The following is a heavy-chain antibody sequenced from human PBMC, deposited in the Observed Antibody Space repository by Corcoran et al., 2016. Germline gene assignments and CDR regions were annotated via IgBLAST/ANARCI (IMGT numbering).Heavy chain of an antibody. Sequence: EVQLVESGGGLVKPGGSLRLSCAASGFTFSNAWMNWARQAPGKGLEWVGRIKSKTDGGTTDYAAPVKGRFTISRDDSKNTLYLQMNSLKTEDTAVYYCTTERGDYGAFDIWGQGTMVTVSS. J-gene: IGHJ3*02. D-gene: IGHD4-17*01. V-gene: IGHV3-15*07. CDR2: IKSKTDGGTT. CDR3: TTERGDYGAFDI. CDR1: GFTFSNAW.